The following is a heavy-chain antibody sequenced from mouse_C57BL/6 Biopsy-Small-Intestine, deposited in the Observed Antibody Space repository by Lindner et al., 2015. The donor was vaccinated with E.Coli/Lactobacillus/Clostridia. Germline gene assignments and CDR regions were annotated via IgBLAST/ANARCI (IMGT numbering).Heavy chain of an antibody. CDR2: IHPGGGHT. CDR3: ARGGEGAMDY. Sequence: VQLQESGAELVRPGASVTLSCKASGYTFTNYWMGWTRQRPGHGLEWIGDIHPGGGHTNYNEKFKGKATLTADKSSSTAYMQFSSLTSEDSAIYYCARGGEGAMDYWGQGTSVTVSS. J-gene: IGHJ4*01. V-gene: IGHV1-63*01. CDR1: GYTFTNYW.